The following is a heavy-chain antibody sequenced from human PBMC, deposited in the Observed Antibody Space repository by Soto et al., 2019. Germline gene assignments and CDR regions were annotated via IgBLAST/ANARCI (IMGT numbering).Heavy chain of an antibody. Sequence: EVQLLESGGGLVQPGGSLRLSCAASGFTFSSYAMSWVRQAPGKGLEWVSAISGSGGSTYYADSVKGRFTISRDNSKNTLYLQMNSLRAEDTDVYYCAKGYAGILWFGEEYDYWGQGTLVTVSS. J-gene: IGHJ4*02. D-gene: IGHD3-10*01. V-gene: IGHV3-23*01. CDR2: ISGSGGST. CDR3: AKGYAGILWFGEEYDY. CDR1: GFTFSSYA.